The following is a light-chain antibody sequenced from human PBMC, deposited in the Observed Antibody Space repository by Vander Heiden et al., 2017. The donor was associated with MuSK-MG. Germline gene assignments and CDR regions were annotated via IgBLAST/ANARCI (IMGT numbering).Light chain of an antibody. Sequence: DIQLTQSPSSLSASVGDRVTISCRASQNIISYVNWYQQKPGRAPKLLIFVGASLQSGVPSRFRGSGGGTDFILTIDRLQPEDFATYYCQQTDSDPITFGGGTKVEIK. CDR1: QNIISY. J-gene: IGKJ4*01. CDR2: VGA. CDR3: QQTDSDPIT. V-gene: IGKV1-39*01.